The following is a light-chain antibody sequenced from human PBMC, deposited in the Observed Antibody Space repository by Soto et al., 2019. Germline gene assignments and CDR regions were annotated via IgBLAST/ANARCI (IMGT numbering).Light chain of an antibody. CDR3: CSYAGSNTLGV. CDR1: SSDVGSYNL. Sequence: QSALTQPASVSGSPGQSITISCTGTSSDVGSYNLVSWYQHYPGRAPKLLLYEGTTRPSGVSNRFSASKSGNAASLTNSGLQAEDEADYYWCSYAGSNTLGVFGTGTKLTVL. J-gene: IGLJ1*01. V-gene: IGLV2-23*01. CDR2: EGT.